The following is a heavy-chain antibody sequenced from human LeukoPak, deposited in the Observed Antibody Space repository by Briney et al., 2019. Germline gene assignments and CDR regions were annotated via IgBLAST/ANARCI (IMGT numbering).Heavy chain of an antibody. D-gene: IGHD3-10*01. Sequence: PGGSLRLSCAASGFTFSRYSMNWVRQAPGKGLEWVSVIYSGGSTYYADSVKGRFTISRDNSENTLYLQMNSLRAEDTAVYYCAARRGGYDYWGQGTLVTVSS. V-gene: IGHV3-53*01. CDR1: GFTFSRYS. CDR3: AARRGGYDY. CDR2: IYSGGST. J-gene: IGHJ4*02.